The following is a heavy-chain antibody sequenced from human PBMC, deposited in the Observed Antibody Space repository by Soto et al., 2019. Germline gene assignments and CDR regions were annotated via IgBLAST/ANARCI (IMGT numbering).Heavy chain of an antibody. CDR3: ARDQGSSWCYYYYYGMDV. CDR2: ISAYNGNT. D-gene: IGHD6-13*01. V-gene: IGHV1-18*01. Sequence: ASVKVSCKASGYTFTSYGISWVRQAPGQGLEWMGWISAYNGNTNYAQKLQGRVTMTTDTSTSTAYMELRSLRSDDTAVYYCARDQGSSWCYYYYYGMDVWGQGTTVTVSS. CDR1: GYTFTSYG. J-gene: IGHJ6*02.